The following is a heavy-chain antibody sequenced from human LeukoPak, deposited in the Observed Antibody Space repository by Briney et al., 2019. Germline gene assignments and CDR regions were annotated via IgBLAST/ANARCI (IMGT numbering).Heavy chain of an antibody. CDR3: ARDTGALVTHFDS. CDR2: IKQDGSEK. D-gene: IGHD3-16*01. Sequence: PGGSLRLSCAASGFTFNNYWMNWVRQAPGKGLEWVANIKQDGSEKYCVDSVKGRFTISRDNAKNSLYLQMDSLRAEDTAVYYCARDTGALVTHFDSWGQGTLVTVSS. J-gene: IGHJ4*02. V-gene: IGHV3-7*03. CDR1: GFTFNNYW.